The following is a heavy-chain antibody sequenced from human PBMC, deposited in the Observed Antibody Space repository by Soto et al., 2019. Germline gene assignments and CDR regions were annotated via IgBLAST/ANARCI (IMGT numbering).Heavy chain of an antibody. CDR3: AKAAGSTWGTEHFQH. J-gene: IGHJ1*01. V-gene: IGHV3-23*01. CDR1: GFTFSSYA. CDR2: IAGGGDT. D-gene: IGHD6-13*01. Sequence: GESLKISCAASGFTFSSYAMTWVRQAPGKGLEWVSLIAGGGDTYYADSVKGRFTISRDNSKNTLYLQMNSLRVEDTAIYYCAKAAGSTWGTEHFQHWGQGTLVTVSS.